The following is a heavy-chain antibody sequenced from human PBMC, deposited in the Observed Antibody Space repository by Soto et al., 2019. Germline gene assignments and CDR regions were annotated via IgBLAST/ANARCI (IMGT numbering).Heavy chain of an antibody. Sequence: ASVKVSCKASGDTFTSYDINWVRQATGQGLEWLGRMNPNSGNTGYTQKFQGRVKMTADESTSTAYMELSSLRSEDTAVYYCAREPYYYDSSGYYYFDYWGQGTLVTVSS. V-gene: IGHV1-8*01. D-gene: IGHD3-22*01. CDR3: AREPYYYDSSGYYYFDY. CDR1: GDTFTSYD. J-gene: IGHJ4*02. CDR2: MNPNSGNT.